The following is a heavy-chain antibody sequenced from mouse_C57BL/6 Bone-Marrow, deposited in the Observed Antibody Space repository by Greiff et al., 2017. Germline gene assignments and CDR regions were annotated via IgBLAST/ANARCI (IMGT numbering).Heavy chain of an antibody. CDR2: IDPSDSYT. CDR1: GYTFTSYW. V-gene: IGHV1-59*01. Sequence: QVQLQQPGAELVRPGTSVKLSCKASGYTFTSYWMHWVKQRPGQGLEWIGVIDPSDSYTNYNQKFKGKATVTEDTSSSTAYMQLSSLTAEDSAVYYCARSYYGSPYWYFDVWGTGTTVTVSS. J-gene: IGHJ1*03. D-gene: IGHD1-1*01. CDR3: ARSYYGSPYWYFDV.